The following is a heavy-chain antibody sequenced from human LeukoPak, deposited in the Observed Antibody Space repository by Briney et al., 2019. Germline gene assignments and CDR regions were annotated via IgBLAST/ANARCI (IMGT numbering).Heavy chain of an antibody. CDR2: INWYGGRR. Sequence: GGSLRLSCAASTFTFNNYGMSWVRHAPGEGLEWVTGINWYGGRRGYADSVKGRFTIYRDNAKNSLYLQMNSLRAEDTALYYCARPPYYYDSTGYYYLAAFDIWGQGTMVTVSS. CDR3: ARPPYYYDSTGYYYLAAFDI. CDR1: TFTFNNYG. J-gene: IGHJ3*02. D-gene: IGHD3-22*01. V-gene: IGHV3-20*04.